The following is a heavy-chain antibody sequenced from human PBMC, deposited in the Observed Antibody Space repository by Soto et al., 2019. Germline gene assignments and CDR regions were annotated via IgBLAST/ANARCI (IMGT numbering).Heavy chain of an antibody. J-gene: IGHJ4*02. V-gene: IGHV3-15*07. CDR2: IKSKTDGGTT. CDR1: GFTFSNAW. CDR3: TTPLYYYGSGSYNY. D-gene: IGHD3-10*01. Sequence: GGSLRLSCAASGFTFSNAWMNWVRQAPGKGLEWVGRIKSKTDGGTTDYAAPVKGRFTISRDDSKNTLYLQMNSLKTEDTAVYYCTTPLYYYGSGSYNYWGQGTLVTVSS.